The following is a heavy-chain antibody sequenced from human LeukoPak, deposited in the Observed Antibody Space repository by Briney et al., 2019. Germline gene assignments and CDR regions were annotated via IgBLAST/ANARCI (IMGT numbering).Heavy chain of an antibody. J-gene: IGHJ6*02. V-gene: IGHV3-33*01. D-gene: IGHD3-3*01. Sequence: PGGSLRLSCAASGFTFSSYGMHWVRQAPGKGLEWVAVIWYDGSNKYYADSVKGRFTISRDNSKNTLHLQMNSLRAEDTAVYYCARGLRAYYYYGMDVWGQGTTVTVSS. CDR1: GFTFSSYG. CDR3: ARGLRAYYYYGMDV. CDR2: IWYDGSNK.